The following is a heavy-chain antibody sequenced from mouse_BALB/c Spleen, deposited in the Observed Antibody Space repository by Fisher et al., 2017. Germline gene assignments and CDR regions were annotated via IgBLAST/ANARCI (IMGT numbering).Heavy chain of an antibody. Sequence: KFKGKATLTVDKSSSTAYMELLSLTSEDSAVYYCARNPLPYYGSSYDYAMDYWGQGTSVTVSS. D-gene: IGHD1-1*01. CDR3: ARNPLPYYGSSYDYAMDY. J-gene: IGHJ4*01. V-gene: IGHV1-26*01.